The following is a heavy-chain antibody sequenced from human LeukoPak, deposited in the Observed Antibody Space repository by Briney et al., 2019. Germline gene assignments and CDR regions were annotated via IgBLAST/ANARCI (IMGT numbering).Heavy chain of an antibody. J-gene: IGHJ2*01. CDR3: ARPKSAWSSHWYFEL. CDR1: GYTFSDYD. V-gene: IGHV1-2*02. D-gene: IGHD6-19*01. Sequence: GASVKVSCKASGYTFSDYDMHWVRQAPGQGLEWMGWINPNSRGSNYAQKFQGRFTMTRDTSISTDYMELSSLRSDDTAVYYCARPKSAWSSHWYFELWGRGTLVTVSS. CDR2: INPNSRGS.